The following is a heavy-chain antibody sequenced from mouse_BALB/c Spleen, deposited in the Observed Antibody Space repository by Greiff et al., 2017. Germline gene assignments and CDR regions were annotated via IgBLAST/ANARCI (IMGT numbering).Heavy chain of an antibody. J-gene: IGHJ1*01. CDR1: GFTFSDYG. CDR2: ISNLAYSI. CDR3: ARVLLRPYWYFDV. D-gene: IGHD1-2*01. Sequence: EVQRVESGGGLVQPGGSRKLSCAASGFTFSDYGMAWVRQAPGKGPEWVAFISNLAYSIYYADTVTGRFTISRENAKNTLYLEMSSLRSEDTAMYYCARVLLRPYWYFDVWGAGTTVTVSS. V-gene: IGHV5-15*02.